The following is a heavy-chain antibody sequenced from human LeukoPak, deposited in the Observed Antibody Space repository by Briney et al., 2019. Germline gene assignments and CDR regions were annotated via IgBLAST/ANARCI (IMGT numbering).Heavy chain of an antibody. V-gene: IGHV4-4*07. Sequence: SETLSLTCDVSGGSISGYYWSWIRQPAGKGLEWIGRVHTSGSTNYNPSLKSRVTLSQDTSKNQFYLRLTSVTAADTAVYYCARGYYDSSGSNWFDPWGQGTLVTVSS. J-gene: IGHJ5*02. CDR1: GGSISGYY. CDR2: VHTSGST. CDR3: ARGYYDSSGSNWFDP. D-gene: IGHD3-22*01.